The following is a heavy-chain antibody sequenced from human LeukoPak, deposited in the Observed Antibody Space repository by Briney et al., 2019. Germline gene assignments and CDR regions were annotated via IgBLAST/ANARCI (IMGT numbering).Heavy chain of an antibody. Sequence: GGSLRLSCAASGFTFRSYAMSWVRQAPGKGLEWVSVISGPGYTTYYADSVKGRLTISRDNSNNMLYLQLSSLRAEDTAVYYCAKDLSDNYNLFDYWCQGTLVTVSS. CDR2: ISGPGYTT. D-gene: IGHD1-1*01. J-gene: IGHJ4*02. CDR3: AKDLSDNYNLFDY. V-gene: IGHV3-23*01. CDR1: GFTFRSYA.